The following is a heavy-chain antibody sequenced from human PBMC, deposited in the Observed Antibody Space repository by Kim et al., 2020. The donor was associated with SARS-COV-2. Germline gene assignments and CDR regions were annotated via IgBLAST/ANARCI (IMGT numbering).Heavy chain of an antibody. Sequence: GGSLRLSCAASGFTFSDYYMSWIRQAPGKGLEWVSYISSSGSTIYYADSVKGRFTISRDNAKNSLYLQMNSLRAEDTAVYYCAGCQAEFVLVVYAISYFDYWGQGTRVTVSS. J-gene: IGHJ4*02. CDR3: AGCQAEFVLVVYAISYFDY. V-gene: IGHV3-11*01. D-gene: IGHD2-8*02. CDR2: ISSSGSTI. CDR1: GFTFSDYY.